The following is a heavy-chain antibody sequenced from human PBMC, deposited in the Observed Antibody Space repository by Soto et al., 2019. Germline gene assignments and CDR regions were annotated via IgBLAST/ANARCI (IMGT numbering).Heavy chain of an antibody. CDR2: IYDDGRS. CDR1: GVIISHNY. CDR3: ARLPDYSYFFGLDV. D-gene: IGHD2-15*01. J-gene: IGHJ6*02. Sequence: EVQLVESGGGLIQPGGSLRLSCTASGVIISHNYMSWVRQAPGKGLELVSLIYDDGRSYYADSVKGRFTISRDKSNNMLYRQLNSLRAEDSAVYYCARLPDYSYFFGLDVWCQGTTVTFSS. V-gene: IGHV3-53*01.